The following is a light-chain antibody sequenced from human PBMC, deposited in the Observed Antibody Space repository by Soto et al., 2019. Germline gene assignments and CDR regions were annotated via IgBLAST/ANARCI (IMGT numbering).Light chain of an antibody. CDR3: MQALQAPYT. J-gene: IGKJ2*01. CDR2: LCC. Sequence: DMVMTQSPLSLPVTPGEPASISCRSRQSLLHSNGYNYLGWYLQKPGQSPQLLIFLCCNRASGVRDRFGGSGSGTDFTLKISRVEAEDVGVYYCMQALQAPYTFGLGTKLEIK. V-gene: IGKV2-28*01. CDR1: QSLLHSNGYNY.